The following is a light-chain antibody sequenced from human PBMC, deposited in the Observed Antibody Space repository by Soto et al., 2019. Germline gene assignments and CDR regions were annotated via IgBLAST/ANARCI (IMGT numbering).Light chain of an antibody. CDR2: GAS. J-gene: IGKJ1*01. CDR3: QRYNNWPRT. CDR1: QSVSSN. V-gene: IGKV3-15*01. Sequence: EIVMTQSPATLPVSPGERATLSCRASQSVSSNLAWYQQKPGQAPRLLIYGASPRATDIPARFSGSGSGTEFTLTINAVQSDDFALCYGQRYNNWPRTFDDVKKVELE.